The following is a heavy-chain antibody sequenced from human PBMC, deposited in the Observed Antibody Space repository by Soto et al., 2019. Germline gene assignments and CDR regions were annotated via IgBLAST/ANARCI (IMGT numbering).Heavy chain of an antibody. Sequence: SETLSLTCTVSGGSISSSGYYWGWIRQPPGKGLEWIGEVNHGGTSNYNPSLKSRAIISVDTSKNQFSLKLTSVTAADTAVYYCARSQTTVTSYDYWGQGTLVTVSS. D-gene: IGHD4-17*01. J-gene: IGHJ4*02. CDR1: GGSISSSGYY. CDR2: VNHGGTS. CDR3: ARSQTTVTSYDY. V-gene: IGHV4-39*07.